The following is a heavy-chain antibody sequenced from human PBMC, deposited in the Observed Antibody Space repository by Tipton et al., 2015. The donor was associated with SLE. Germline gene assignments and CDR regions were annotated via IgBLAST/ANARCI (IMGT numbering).Heavy chain of an antibody. CDR2: IYYSGST. D-gene: IGHD6-6*01. CDR3: ARSRKYPYYMDV. Sequence: TLSLTCTVSGGSISSYYWGWIRQPPGKGLEWIGSIYYSGSTYYNPSLKSRVTISVDTSKNQFSLKLSSVTAADTAVYYCARSRKYPYYMDVWGKGTTVTVSS. V-gene: IGHV4-39*07. J-gene: IGHJ6*03. CDR1: GGSISSYY.